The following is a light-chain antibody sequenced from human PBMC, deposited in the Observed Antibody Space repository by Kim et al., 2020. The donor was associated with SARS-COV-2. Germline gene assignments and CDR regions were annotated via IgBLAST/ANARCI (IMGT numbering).Light chain of an antibody. CDR3: QVWDTTSDHPGT. CDR1: NIGSKS. J-gene: IGLJ3*02. V-gene: IGLV3-21*04. Sequence: SYELTQPPSVSVVPGETARITCGGDNIGSKSVHWYQQKPGQAPVLVIYYDSGRRSGIPDRFSGSNSGSTPTLTISRVEAGDEADYYCQVWDTTSDHPGTFGGGTQLTVL. CDR2: YDS.